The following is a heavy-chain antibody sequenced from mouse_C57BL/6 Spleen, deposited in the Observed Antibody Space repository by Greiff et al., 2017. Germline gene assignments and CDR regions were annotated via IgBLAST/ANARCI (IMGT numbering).Heavy chain of an antibody. CDR3: ARSDSNYGFAY. Sequence: VQLQQPGAELVKPGASVKLSCKASGYTFTSYWMHWVKQRPGRGLEWIGRIDPNSGGTKYNEKFKSKATLTVDKPSSPAYMQLSSLTSEDSAVYYCARSDSNYGFAYWGQGTLVTVSA. CDR1: GYTFTSYW. J-gene: IGHJ3*01. V-gene: IGHV1-72*01. D-gene: IGHD2-5*01. CDR2: IDPNSGGT.